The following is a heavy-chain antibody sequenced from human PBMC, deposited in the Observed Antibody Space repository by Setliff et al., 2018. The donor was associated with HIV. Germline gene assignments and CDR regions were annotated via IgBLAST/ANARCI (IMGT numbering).Heavy chain of an antibody. J-gene: IGHJ6*02. CDR3: ARSKISGSNHETYGFDV. D-gene: IGHD1-26*01. Sequence: PSETLSLTCTVSGDSISRYSWNWIRQPPGKGLEWIGYVYSNGETYYNPSLKSRVTMSTDTSKNQFSLNLNSATAADTAVYFCARSKISGSNHETYGFDVWGQGTTVTVSS. CDR2: VYSNGET. CDR1: GDSISRYS. V-gene: IGHV4-4*09.